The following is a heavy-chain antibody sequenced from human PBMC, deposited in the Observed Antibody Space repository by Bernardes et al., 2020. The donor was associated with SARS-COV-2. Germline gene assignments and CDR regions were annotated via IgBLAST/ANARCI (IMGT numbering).Heavy chain of an antibody. CDR3: VRAFSFDTWFFDS. D-gene: IGHD3-10*01. J-gene: IGHJ5*01. Sequence: GRSLRLFCAASGFTLSSYAMHWVRQAPGKGLEWVAALWYDGSKDYYAGSVKGRFTISRDTSKNTLYLQMNSLRAEDTAVYYCVRAFSFDTWFFDSWGQGTLVTVSS. CDR2: LWYDGSKD. V-gene: IGHV3-33*01. CDR1: GFTLSSYA.